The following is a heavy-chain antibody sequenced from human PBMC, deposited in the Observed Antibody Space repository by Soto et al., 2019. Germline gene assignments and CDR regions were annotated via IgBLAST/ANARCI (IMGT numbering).Heavy chain of an antibody. CDR1: GFTFSSYS. Sequence: EVQLVESGGGLVKPGGSLRLSCAASGFTFSSYSMNWVRQAPGKGLEWVSSISSSSSYIYYADSVKGRFTISRDNANHSLYLHMNSRRAEDTAVYYCASGEAGSTYYDFWSGYYEPSMDYYYYMDLWGKGTTVPLSS. CDR3: ASGEAGSTYYDFWSGYYEPSMDYYYYMDL. V-gene: IGHV3-21*01. J-gene: IGHJ6*03. CDR2: ISSSSSYI. D-gene: IGHD3-3*01.